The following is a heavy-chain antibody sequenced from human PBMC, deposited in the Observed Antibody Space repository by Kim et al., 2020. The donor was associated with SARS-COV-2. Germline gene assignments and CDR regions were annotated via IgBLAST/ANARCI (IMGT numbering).Heavy chain of an antibody. J-gene: IGHJ6*02. CDR1: GFTFSSYS. CDR2: ISSSSSTI. CDR3: ASDPFRDCSSTSCYKAPSGDYYGMDV. D-gene: IGHD2-2*01. V-gene: IGHV3-48*02. Sequence: GGSLRLSCAASGFTFSSYSMNWVRQAPGKGLEWVSYISSSSSTIYYEDSVKGRFTISRDNAKNSLYLQMNSLRDEDTAVYYCASDPFRDCSSTSCYKAPSGDYYGMDVWGQGTTVTVSS.